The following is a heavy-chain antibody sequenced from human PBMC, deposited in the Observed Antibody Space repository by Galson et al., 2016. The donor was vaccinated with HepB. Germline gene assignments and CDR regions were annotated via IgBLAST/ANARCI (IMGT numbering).Heavy chain of an antibody. Sequence: SVKVSCKASGGTFSNYPITWVRQAPGQGPEWMGKIDLLLKSAIYAQQFERRVRITADESTSTAYMELGSLRFEDLAVYHCATSRGPTTSTSAEAFDIWGQGTRVIVSS. V-gene: IGHV1-69*11. J-gene: IGHJ3*02. CDR3: ATSRGPTTSTSAEAFDI. D-gene: IGHD2/OR15-2a*01. CDR1: GGTFSNYP. CDR2: IDLLLKSA.